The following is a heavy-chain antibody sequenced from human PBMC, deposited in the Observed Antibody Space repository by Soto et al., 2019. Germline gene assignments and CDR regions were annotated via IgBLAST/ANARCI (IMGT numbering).Heavy chain of an antibody. CDR2: IYSGGST. V-gene: IGHV3-53*01. J-gene: IGHJ2*01. CDR1: GFTVSSNY. D-gene: IGHD4-4*01. Sequence: GGSLRLSCAASGFTVSSNYMSWVRQAPGKGLEWVSVIYSGGSTYYSDSVKGRFTISRANSKNTLYLQMNSLSAGDTAVYFCESLTYSNHWYFDLWGRGTLVTVSS. CDR3: ESLTYSNHWYFDL.